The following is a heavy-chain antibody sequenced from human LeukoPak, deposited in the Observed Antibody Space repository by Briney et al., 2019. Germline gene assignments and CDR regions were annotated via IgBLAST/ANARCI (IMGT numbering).Heavy chain of an antibody. CDR2: ISYDGINK. D-gene: IGHD6-6*01. CDR3: AKSYGPSSSSDLFDS. Sequence: GGSLRLSCAASGFTFSNYGMHWVRQAPGKGLEGVGVISYDGINKYYADSVKGRFTISRDNSTNTLYLQMHSLRAEDTAVYYCAKSYGPSSSSDLFDSWGQGTLVIVSS. V-gene: IGHV3-30*18. J-gene: IGHJ4*02. CDR1: GFTFSNYG.